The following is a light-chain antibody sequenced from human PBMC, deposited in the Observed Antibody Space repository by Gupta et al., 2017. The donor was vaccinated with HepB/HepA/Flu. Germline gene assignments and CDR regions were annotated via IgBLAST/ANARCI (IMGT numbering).Light chain of an antibody. CDR1: KLGDKF. V-gene: IGLV3-1*01. J-gene: IGLJ2*01. CDR3: QAWDSSTAA. Sequence: SYELTQPPSVSVSPGQTATIACSGDKLGDKFAYWYQQKPGQSPVLVISQDRQRPSGIPERFSGSNSGNIATLTISGTQPMDEADYYCQAWDSSTAAFGGGTKLTVL. CDR2: QDR.